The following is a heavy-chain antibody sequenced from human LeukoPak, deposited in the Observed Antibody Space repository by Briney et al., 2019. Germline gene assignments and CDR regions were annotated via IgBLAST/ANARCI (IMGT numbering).Heavy chain of an antibody. CDR1: GFTFSSFW. V-gene: IGHV3-7*01. J-gene: IGHJ4*02. CDR2: IKQDGSEK. CDR3: ARDLSGVTGYTYGRGIDY. D-gene: IGHD5-18*01. Sequence: PGGSLRLSCAASGFTFSSFWMRWVRQAPGKGLELVANIKQDGSEKYYVDSVKGRFTISRDNAKTSLYLQMNSLRAEDTAVYYCARDLSGVTGYTYGRGIDYWGQGTLVTVSS.